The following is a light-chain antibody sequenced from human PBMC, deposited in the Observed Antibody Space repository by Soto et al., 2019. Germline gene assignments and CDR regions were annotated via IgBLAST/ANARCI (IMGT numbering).Light chain of an antibody. V-gene: IGKV3-15*01. CDR3: QQYNNWGT. J-gene: IGKJ1*01. CDR1: QSVSSN. Sequence: EIVMTQSPATLSVSPGERATLSCRASQSVSSNLAWYQQKPGQAPRLLIYGASTRATGIPARFSGSGSGTEFPLTISSLPSEDVAVYYCQQYNNWGTFGQGTKVEIK. CDR2: GAS.